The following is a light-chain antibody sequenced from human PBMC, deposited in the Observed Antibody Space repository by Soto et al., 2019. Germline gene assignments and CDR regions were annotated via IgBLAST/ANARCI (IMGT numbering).Light chain of an antibody. CDR1: SSDVGSCNC. V-gene: IGLV2-23*02. CDR2: EVN. J-gene: IGLJ3*02. CDR3: CSSVGSPNWV. Sequence: QSALTQPASVSGSPGQSITISCTGTSSDVGSCNCVSWYQQHPGTAPTLMIYEVNKRPSGVSNRVSGSKSGNTASLTISGLQAEDEADYYCCSSVGSPNWVFGGGTKRTVL.